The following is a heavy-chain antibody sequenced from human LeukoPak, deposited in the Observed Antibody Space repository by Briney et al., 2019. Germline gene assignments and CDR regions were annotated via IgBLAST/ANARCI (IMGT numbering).Heavy chain of an antibody. Sequence: EPSQTLSLTCTVSGDSISTNTYYWSWIRQSAGKGLEWIGRVYSSGTTNYNPSLRGRVTISLDTSRNQFSLKLSSVTAADTAVYYCARSPSRGIVVVPADYDYWGQGTLVTVSS. CDR3: ARSPSRGIVVVPADYDY. CDR1: GDSISTNTYY. V-gene: IGHV4-61*02. CDR2: VYSSGTT. D-gene: IGHD2-2*01. J-gene: IGHJ4*02.